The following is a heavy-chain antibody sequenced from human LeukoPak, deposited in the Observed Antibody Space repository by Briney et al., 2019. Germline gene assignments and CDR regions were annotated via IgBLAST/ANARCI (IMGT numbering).Heavy chain of an antibody. Sequence: PGGSLRLSCAASGFTFSSYAMSWVRQAPGKGLEWVSAISGSGGSTYYADSVKGRFTISRDNSKNTLYLQMDSLRAEDTAVYYCAKGTPTSSGSYYYFDYWGQGTLVTVSS. D-gene: IGHD1-26*01. V-gene: IGHV3-23*01. J-gene: IGHJ4*02. CDR1: GFTFSSYA. CDR2: ISGSGGST. CDR3: AKGTPTSSGSYYYFDY.